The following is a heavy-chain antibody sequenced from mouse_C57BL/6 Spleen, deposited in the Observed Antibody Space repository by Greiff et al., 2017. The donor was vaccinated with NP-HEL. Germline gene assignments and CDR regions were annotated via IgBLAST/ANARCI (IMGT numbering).Heavy chain of an antibody. CDR1: GFTFSSYA. Sequence: EVKLVESGGGLVKPGGSLKVSCAASGFTFSSYAMSWVRQTPEQRLEWVATISDGGSYTYYPDNVKGRSTISRDNAKNNRYPQMSHLTSEDTAMYDCARDHDYDVGFAYWGQGTLVTVSA. D-gene: IGHD2-4*01. V-gene: IGHV5-4*01. J-gene: IGHJ3*01. CDR2: ISDGGSYT. CDR3: ARDHDYDVGFAY.